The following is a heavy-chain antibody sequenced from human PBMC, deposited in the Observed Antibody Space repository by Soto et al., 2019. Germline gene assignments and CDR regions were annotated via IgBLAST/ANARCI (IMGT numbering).Heavy chain of an antibody. Sequence: SETLSLTCTVSGGSITSSYWSWIRRPPGKGLEWIAYIYDTGISGYTPSTSYNPSLKSRVTMSVDTSKSQFSLQLTSVTAAATAVYYCARGGHTFFYYGLVVWGPGITVTVSS. CDR1: GGSITSSY. D-gene: IGHD3-16*01. V-gene: IGHV4-59*01. CDR3: ARGGHTFFYYGLVV. CDR2: IYDTGISGYTPST. J-gene: IGHJ6*02.